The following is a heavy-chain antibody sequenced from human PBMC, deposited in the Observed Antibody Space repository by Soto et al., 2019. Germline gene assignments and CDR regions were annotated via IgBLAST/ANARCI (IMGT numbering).Heavy chain of an antibody. J-gene: IGHJ6*02. V-gene: IGHV4-59*01. CDR3: AGDTYGMDV. CDR2: IHYSGTT. Sequence: QVHFQESGPGLVKPSETLSLTCTVSGGSINNYYCNWVRQPPGKGLEWIGSIHYSGTTHYNPPLESRVTISADRAKKQFSLKLNSVPAADTAVYYCAGDTYGMDVWGQGTTVTVSS. CDR1: GGSINNYY.